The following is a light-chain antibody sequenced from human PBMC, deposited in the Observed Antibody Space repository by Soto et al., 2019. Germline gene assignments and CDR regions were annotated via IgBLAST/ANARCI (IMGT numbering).Light chain of an antibody. Sequence: QSVLTQPPSVSGAPGQGVTISCTGGSSNIGANYDVHWYQQLPGTAPKVLIYGNSNRPSGVPDRFSGSKSGTSASLAITGLQVEDEADYYCSASDDSLNGPVFGGGTKLTVL. CDR1: SSNIGANYD. V-gene: IGLV1-40*01. CDR3: SASDDSLNGPV. J-gene: IGLJ3*02. CDR2: GNS.